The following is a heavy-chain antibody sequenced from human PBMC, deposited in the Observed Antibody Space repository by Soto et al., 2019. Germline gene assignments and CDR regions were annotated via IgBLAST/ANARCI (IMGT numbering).Heavy chain of an antibody. V-gene: IGHV3-23*01. D-gene: IGHD2-2*01. Sequence: GGSLRLSCAASGFTFSSYAMSWVRQAPGKGLEWVSAISGSGGSTYYADSVKGRFTISRDNSKNTLYLQMNSLRAEDTAVYYCAKVEPAAKYYYYYYMDVWGKGTTVTVSS. CDR1: GFTFSSYA. CDR2: ISGSGGST. CDR3: AKVEPAAKYYYYYYMDV. J-gene: IGHJ6*03.